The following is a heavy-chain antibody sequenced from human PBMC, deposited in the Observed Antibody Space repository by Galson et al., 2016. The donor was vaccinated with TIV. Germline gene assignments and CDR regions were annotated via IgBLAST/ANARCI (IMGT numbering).Heavy chain of an antibody. V-gene: IGHV4-34*01. CDR2: INHTGTT. J-gene: IGHJ4*02. Sequence: SETLSLTCAVYGASFSDYYWSWLRQAPGKGLEWIGEINHTGTTNYNPSLKRRVTTSVDTSKNQISLKLRSVSSADTAVYYRARIPTIWKSYIYIGSHWGQGTLVTASS. CDR3: ARIPTIWKSYIYIGSH. CDR1: GASFSDYY. D-gene: IGHD3-10*01.